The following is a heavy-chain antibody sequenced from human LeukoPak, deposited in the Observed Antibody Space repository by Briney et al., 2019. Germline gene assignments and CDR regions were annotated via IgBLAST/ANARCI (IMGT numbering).Heavy chain of an antibody. J-gene: IGHJ5*02. CDR2: IKHSGST. Sequence: PSETLSLTCAVYGGSFSGYYWSWIRQPPGKGLEWIGEIKHSGSTNYNPSLKSRVTISVDTSKNQFSLKLSSVTAADTAVYYCARAATHYYYGSGSYYHWFDPWGQGTLVTVSS. D-gene: IGHD3-10*01. CDR3: ARAATHYYYGSGSYYHWFDP. CDR1: GGSFSGYY. V-gene: IGHV4-34*01.